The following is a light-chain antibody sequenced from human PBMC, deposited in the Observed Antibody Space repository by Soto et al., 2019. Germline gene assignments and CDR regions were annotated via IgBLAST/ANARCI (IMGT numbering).Light chain of an antibody. Sequence: DIQMAQSPSSLSASVGGRVTITCRASHSISSYLHWYQQKPGKAPKLLIYAASNLQSGVQSRFSASGSGTDVTLTLNSLQPEDLSTYYCQQGYSTPWTFGQGPKGEMK. CDR3: QQGYSTPWT. V-gene: IGKV1-39*01. CDR2: AAS. CDR1: HSISSY. J-gene: IGKJ1*01.